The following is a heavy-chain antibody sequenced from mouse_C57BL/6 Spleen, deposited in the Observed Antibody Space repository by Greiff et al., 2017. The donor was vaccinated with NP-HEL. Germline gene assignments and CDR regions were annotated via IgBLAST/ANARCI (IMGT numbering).Heavy chain of an antibody. J-gene: IGHJ2*01. CDR2: INYDGSST. V-gene: IGHV5-16*01. CDR3: AREEFEVYFDY. CDR1: GFTFSDYY. Sequence: EVQLVESEGGLVQPGSSMKLSCTASGFTFSDYYMAWVRQVPEKGLEWVANINYDGSSTYYLDSLKSRFIISRDNAKNILYLQMSSLKSEDTATYYCAREEFEVYFDYWGQGTTLTVSS.